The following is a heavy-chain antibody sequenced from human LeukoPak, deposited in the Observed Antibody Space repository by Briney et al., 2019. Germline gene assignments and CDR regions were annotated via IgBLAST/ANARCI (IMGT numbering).Heavy chain of an antibody. D-gene: IGHD2-8*02. CDR2: ISPNSGGT. J-gene: IGHJ6*03. V-gene: IGHV1-2*02. CDR1: GYTFTGYY. Sequence: GASVKVSCKASGYTFTGYYIHWVRQAPGQGLEWMGWISPNSGGTDYAQKFQGRVTMTRDTSISTAYVELSRLRSDDTAVYYCARDVGVLYYYYYMDVWGKGTTVTISS. CDR3: ARDVGVLYYYYYMDV.